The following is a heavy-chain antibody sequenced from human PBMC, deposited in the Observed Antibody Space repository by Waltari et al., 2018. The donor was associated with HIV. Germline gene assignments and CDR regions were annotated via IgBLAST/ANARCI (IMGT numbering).Heavy chain of an antibody. CDR2: IKSNTDGGTT. Sequence: EVLLVESGGGLGKPGGSLRLSCAASGFTFSAAWMCWVRQAPGKGLELVGRIKSNTDGGTTDYAAPVKGRFTIARDDSKTTLYLEMNSLKTEDTAVYYCTTVGGGTRDYWGQGTLITVSS. J-gene: IGHJ4*02. V-gene: IGHV3-15*01. CDR3: TTVGGGTRDY. D-gene: IGHD3-16*01. CDR1: GFTFSAAW.